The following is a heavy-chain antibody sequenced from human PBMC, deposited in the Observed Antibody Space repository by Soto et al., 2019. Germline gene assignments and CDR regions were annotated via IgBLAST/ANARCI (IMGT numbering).Heavy chain of an antibody. Sequence: GGSLRLSCAGSGFTFSNCDMSWVRQTPGGGLEWVSSISRDEDYTYYTDSVRGRFIISRDNSRRALYLQMNGLRVEDTAVYYCAKDPSPVDSSSWPPPNWGQGTLVTVSS. CDR2: ISRDEDYT. V-gene: IGHV3-23*01. D-gene: IGHD6-13*01. CDR3: AKDPSPVDSSSWPPPN. J-gene: IGHJ4*02. CDR1: GFTFSNCD.